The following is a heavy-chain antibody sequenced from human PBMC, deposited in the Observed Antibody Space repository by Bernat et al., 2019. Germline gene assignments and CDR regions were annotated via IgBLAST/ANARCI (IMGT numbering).Heavy chain of an antibody. J-gene: IGHJ5*02. CDR2: IWYDGSNK. Sequence: VQLVESGGGLVKPGGSLRLSCAASGFTFSSYGMHWVRQAPGKGLEWVAVIWYDGSNKYYADSVKGRFTISRDNSKNTLYLQMNSLRAEDTAVYYCARDQINYYDSSRIRRGFDPWGQGTLVTVSS. D-gene: IGHD3-22*01. CDR3: ARDQINYYDSSRIRRGFDP. CDR1: GFTFSSYG. V-gene: IGHV3-33*01.